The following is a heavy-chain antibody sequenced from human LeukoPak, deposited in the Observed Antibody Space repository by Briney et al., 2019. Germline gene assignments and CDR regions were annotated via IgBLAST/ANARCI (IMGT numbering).Heavy chain of an antibody. Sequence: PSETLSLTCTVSGGSISTYYWSWIRQPPGKGLEWIGYIYYTGSTSYNPSLKSRVTMSLDTSKNQFSLELNSVTPADTAVYYCARGGNYWPQWWFDPWGRGTLVSVSS. J-gene: IGHJ5*02. CDR3: ARGGNYWPQWWFDP. CDR1: GGSISTYY. D-gene: IGHD1-26*01. V-gene: IGHV4-59*01. CDR2: IYYTGST.